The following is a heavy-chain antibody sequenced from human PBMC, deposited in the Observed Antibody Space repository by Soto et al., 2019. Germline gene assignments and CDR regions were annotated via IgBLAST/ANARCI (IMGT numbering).Heavy chain of an antibody. CDR2: IIAYNGTT. J-gene: IGHJ6*01. CDR1: GYTFTSYG. CDR3: GIGEGSTGLGYYYDGMDG. V-gene: IGHV1-18*01. D-gene: IGHD6-13*01. Sequence: QVQLVQSVAAVQKPGASVKVTCKASGYTFTSYGISWVRQAPGQGLEWMGWIIAYNGTTNYAQKLQGIVIMTTDSTTSTAYTELRSVRADDTVVFSWGIGEGSTGLGYYYDGMDGWGQGTTVTVYS.